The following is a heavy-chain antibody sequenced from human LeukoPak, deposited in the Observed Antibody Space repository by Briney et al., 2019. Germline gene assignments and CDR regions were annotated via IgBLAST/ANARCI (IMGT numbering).Heavy chain of an antibody. CDR3: ARDPYSSGWPSYYYYGMDV. CDR2: IKQDGSEK. V-gene: IGHV3-7*01. CDR1: GFTFSSFW. J-gene: IGHJ6*02. Sequence: GGSLTLSCAASGFTFSSFWMSWVRQAPGKVLEWVANIKQDGSEKYYVDSVKGRFTISRDNAKNSLYLQMNSLRAEDTALYYCARDPYSSGWPSYYYYGMDVWGQGTTVPVSS. D-gene: IGHD6-19*01.